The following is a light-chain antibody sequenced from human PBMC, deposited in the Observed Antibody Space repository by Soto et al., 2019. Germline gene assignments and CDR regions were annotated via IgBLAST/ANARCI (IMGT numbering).Light chain of an antibody. CDR2: KAS. Sequence: DIQMTQSPSTLSASVGDRVTIACRASQSINGYLAWYQQKPGKAPNLLIYKASTLESGAPSRFSGSASGTEFTLTISSLQPDDFATYYCQQYITYPLTFGGGTRLEIK. CDR3: QQYITYPLT. V-gene: IGKV1-5*03. J-gene: IGKJ5*01. CDR1: QSINGY.